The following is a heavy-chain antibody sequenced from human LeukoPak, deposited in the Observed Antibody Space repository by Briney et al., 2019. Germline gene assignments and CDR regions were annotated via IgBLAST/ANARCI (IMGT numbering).Heavy chain of an antibody. Sequence: PGRSLRLSCAASGFTFGDYGMHWVRQAPGRGLEWVSGVVWNGGAIGYADSVKGRFAISRDNANVYLQMNSLRAEDTALYYCAKQGPFTGEGYYHYMDDWGKGTTVIVSS. D-gene: IGHD2-8*02. J-gene: IGHJ6*03. CDR1: GFTFGDYG. V-gene: IGHV3-9*01. CDR3: AKQGPFTGEGYYHYMDD. CDR2: VVWNGGAI.